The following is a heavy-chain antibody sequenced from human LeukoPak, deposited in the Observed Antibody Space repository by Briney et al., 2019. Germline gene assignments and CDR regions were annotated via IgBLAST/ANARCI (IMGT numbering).Heavy chain of an antibody. Sequence: GGSLRLSCAASGFTFSNYEMSWVRQAPGKGLEWVSFISGRGTTINYADSVKGRFTISRDNANNSLYLQMNSLTAEDTAVFYCARVGSRGYYFDYWGQGTLVSVSS. D-gene: IGHD1-26*01. J-gene: IGHJ4*02. CDR2: ISGRGTTI. V-gene: IGHV3-48*03. CDR3: ARVGSRGYYFDY. CDR1: GFTFSNYE.